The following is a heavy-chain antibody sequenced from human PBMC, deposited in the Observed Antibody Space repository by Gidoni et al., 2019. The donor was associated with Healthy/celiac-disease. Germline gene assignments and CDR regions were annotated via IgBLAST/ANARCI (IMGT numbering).Heavy chain of an antibody. V-gene: IGHV4-39*01. CDR3: ARSASGSSRGPFDY. CDR2: IHYSRGT. CDR1: GGSISSSSYS. J-gene: IGHJ4*02. D-gene: IGHD6-6*01. Sequence: QLQLQESGPGLVKPSETLSLTCTVSGGSISSSSYSWGWTRQPPGKGLEWIGCIHYSRGTYYNPSLKSRVTISVDTSKNQFSLKLSSVTAADTAVYYCARSASGSSRGPFDYWGQGTLVTVSS.